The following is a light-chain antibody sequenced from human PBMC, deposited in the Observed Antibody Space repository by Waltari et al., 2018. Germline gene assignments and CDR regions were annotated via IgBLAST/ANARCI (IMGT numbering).Light chain of an antibody. CDR2: GAS. CDR1: QRVSRS. Sequence: EIVLTQSPGTLSLSPGERATLSCRARQRVSRSLAWYQQKPGQDPSLLIYGASTRATGIPDRFSGGGSGTDFSLTISRLEPEDFAVYYCQHYVSLPATFGQGTKVEIK. CDR3: QHYVSLPAT. J-gene: IGKJ1*01. V-gene: IGKV3-20*01.